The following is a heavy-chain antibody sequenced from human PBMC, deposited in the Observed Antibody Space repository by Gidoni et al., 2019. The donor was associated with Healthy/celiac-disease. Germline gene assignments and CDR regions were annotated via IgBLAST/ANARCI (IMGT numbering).Heavy chain of an antibody. J-gene: IGHJ5*02. CDR3: ERGVMITFGGVIPLRWFDP. CDR1: GGSFSGYY. D-gene: IGHD3-16*02. CDR2: INHSGST. Sequence: QVQLQQWGAGLLKPSETLSLTCAVYGGSFSGYYWSWSRQPPGKGLEWIGEINHSGSTNYNPSLKSRVTISVDTSKNQFSLKLSSVTAADTAVYYCERGVMITFGGVIPLRWFDPWGQGTLVTVSS. V-gene: IGHV4-34*01.